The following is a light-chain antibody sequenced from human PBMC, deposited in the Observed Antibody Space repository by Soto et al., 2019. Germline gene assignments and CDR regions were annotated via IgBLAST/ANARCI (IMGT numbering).Light chain of an antibody. CDR3: GAWDSSLSGVV. Sequence: QSVLTQPPSVSAAPGQKVTISCSGSSSNIGNNYVSWYQQLPGTAPKLLIYENNKRPSGIPDRFSGSKSGTSATLGITGLQTGDEADYYCGAWDSSLSGVVFGSGTKVTVL. CDR2: ENN. CDR1: SSNIGNNY. V-gene: IGLV1-51*02. J-gene: IGLJ1*01.